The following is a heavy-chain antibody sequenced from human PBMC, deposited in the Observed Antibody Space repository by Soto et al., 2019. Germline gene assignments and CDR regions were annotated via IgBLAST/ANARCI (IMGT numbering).Heavy chain of an antibody. CDR1: GFPFTNYW. D-gene: IGHD3-16*01. CDR2: ISPDGSDV. J-gene: IGHJ4*02. CDR3: ACWGNTVPVAPSDFDR. V-gene: IGHV3-74*01. Sequence: PGGSLRLSCAASGFPFTNYWMNWVRQTPGKGLMWVSRISPDGSDVGYADSVEGRFTVSRDNAKKTLYLQMHSLRAEDTAMYYCACWGNTVPVAPSDFDRWGEGTMVTVSS.